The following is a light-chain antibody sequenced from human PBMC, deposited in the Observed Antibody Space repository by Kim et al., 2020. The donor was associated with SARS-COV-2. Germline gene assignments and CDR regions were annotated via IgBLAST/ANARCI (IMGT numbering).Light chain of an antibody. CDR1: SLRSYY. J-gene: IGLJ2*01. CDR3: NSRDSSGNHLEML. CDR2: GKN. V-gene: IGLV3-19*01. Sequence: SSALTQDPAVSVALGQTVRITCQGDSLRSYYASWYQQRPGQAPVLVIYGKNNRPSGIPDRFSGSSSGNTASLTITGAQAEDEADYYCNSRDSSGNHLEMLFGGGTQLTVL.